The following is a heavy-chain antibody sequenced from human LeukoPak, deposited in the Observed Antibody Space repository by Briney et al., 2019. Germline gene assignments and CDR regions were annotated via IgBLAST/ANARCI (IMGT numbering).Heavy chain of an antibody. Sequence: GRSLRLSCAASGFTFSSYGMHWVRQAPGKGLEWVAVIWYDGSNKYYADSVKGRFTISRDNSKNTLYLQMNSLRAEDTAVYYCARDSTAYYGMDVWGQGTTVTVSS. V-gene: IGHV3-33*01. CDR3: ARDSTAYYGMDV. J-gene: IGHJ6*02. CDR1: GFTFSSYG. CDR2: IWYDGSNK.